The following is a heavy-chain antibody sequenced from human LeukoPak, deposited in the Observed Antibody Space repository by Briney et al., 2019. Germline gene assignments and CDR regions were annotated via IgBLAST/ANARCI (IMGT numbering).Heavy chain of an antibody. J-gene: IGHJ3*02. V-gene: IGHV3-48*04. CDR2: ISSSSSTI. CDR1: GFIFSSYS. Sequence: PGGSLRLSCAASGFIFSSYSMNWVRPAPGKGLEWVSYISSSSSTIYYADSVKGRFTISRDNAKNSLYLQMNSLRAEDTAVYYCARDGDCGGDCSPVDAFDIWGQGTMVTVSS. CDR3: ARDGDCGGDCSPVDAFDI. D-gene: IGHD2-21*02.